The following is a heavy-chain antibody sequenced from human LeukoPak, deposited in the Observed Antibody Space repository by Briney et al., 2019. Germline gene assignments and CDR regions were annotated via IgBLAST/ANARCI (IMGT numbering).Heavy chain of an antibody. Sequence: SVKVSCKASGGTFSSYAISWVRQAPGQGLEWMGGIIPIFGTANYAQKFQGRVTITADESTSTAYMELSSLRSEDTAVYYCARDGGSGSYYNGLDYWGQGTLVTVSS. CDR1: GGTFSSYA. CDR2: IIPIFGTA. J-gene: IGHJ4*02. V-gene: IGHV1-69*13. D-gene: IGHD3-10*01. CDR3: ARDGGSGSYYNGLDY.